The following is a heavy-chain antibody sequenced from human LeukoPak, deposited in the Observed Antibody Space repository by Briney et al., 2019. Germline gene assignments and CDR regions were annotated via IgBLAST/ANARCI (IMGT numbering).Heavy chain of an antibody. CDR2: IIPISGTA. J-gene: IGHJ4*01. V-gene: IGHV1-69*13. Sequence: ASVKVSCKASGDTFSTYAISWVRLAPGQGLKWMGRIIPISGTAEYAEKFQGRVTITADESTSTAYMELSSLRSEDTAVYYCATKTHYFDNSSYPFDYWGQGTLVTVSS. D-gene: IGHD3-22*01. CDR3: ATKTHYFDNSSYPFDY. CDR1: GDTFSTYA.